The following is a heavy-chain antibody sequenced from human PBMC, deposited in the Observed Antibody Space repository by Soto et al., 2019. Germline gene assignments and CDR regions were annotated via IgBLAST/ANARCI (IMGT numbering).Heavy chain of an antibody. V-gene: IGHV3-33*01. J-gene: IGHJ4*02. CDR3: ASVIGGDSEYYFDY. CDR1: GFTFNTYS. D-gene: IGHD4-17*01. Sequence: HPGGSLRLSCEASGFTFNTYSMHWVRQPPGKGLEWLAAIWYDGTQKYYADSVKGRFIISRDNSKKTVYLEMNSLTAADTAMYFCASVIGGDSEYYFDYWGQGTLVTVSS. CDR2: IWYDGTQK.